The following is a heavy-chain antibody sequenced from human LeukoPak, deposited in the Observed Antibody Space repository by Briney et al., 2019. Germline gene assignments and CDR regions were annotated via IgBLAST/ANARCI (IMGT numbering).Heavy chain of an antibody. CDR1: GYTFTSYA. V-gene: IGHV1-18*01. CDR3: ARAGHRRYYYDNGYDY. J-gene: IGHJ4*02. D-gene: IGHD3-22*01. Sequence: ASVKVSCKASGYTFTSYAVNWVRQAPGQGLEWMGWISAYNGNTNYAQKLQGRVTMTTDTSTSTAYMELRSLRSDDTAVYYCARAGHRRYYYDNGYDYWGQGTLVTVSS. CDR2: ISAYNGNT.